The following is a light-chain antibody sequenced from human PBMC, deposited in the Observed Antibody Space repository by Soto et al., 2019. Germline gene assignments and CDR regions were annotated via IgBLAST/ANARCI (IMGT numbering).Light chain of an antibody. Sequence: DIRLTQSPSSLSASVGDRVTITCRASLAINTHLNWYQHKPGKAPNLLIFEASTLQSGVPSRFSGSGSGTDFTLTISSLHPEDFAPYYCQQTYSSLWTFGQGTKVDIK. J-gene: IGKJ1*01. CDR3: QQTYSSLWT. V-gene: IGKV1-39*01. CDR2: EAS. CDR1: LAINTH.